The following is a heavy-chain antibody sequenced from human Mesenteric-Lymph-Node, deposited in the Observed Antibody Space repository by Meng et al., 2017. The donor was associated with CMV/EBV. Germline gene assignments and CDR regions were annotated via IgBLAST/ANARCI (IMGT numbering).Heavy chain of an antibody. CDR3: ARSTVPYATYYGMDV. J-gene: IGHJ6*02. CDR2: ITTSGGST. D-gene: IGHD4-17*01. Sequence: GESLKISCVASGFTFSSHAMSWVRQASGKGLEWVSGITTSGGSTYYADSVKGRFTISRDNSKNTLYLQMNSLRAEDTAVYYCARSTVPYATYYGMDVWGQGTTVTVSS. CDR1: GFTFSSHA. V-gene: IGHV3-23*01.